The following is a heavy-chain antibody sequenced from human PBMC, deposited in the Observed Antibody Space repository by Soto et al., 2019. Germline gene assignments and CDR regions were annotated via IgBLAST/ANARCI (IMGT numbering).Heavy chain of an antibody. V-gene: IGHV4-59*01. Sequence: SETLSLTCTVSGGSIRSYYWTWIRQPPGQGMEWIGYIYYSGSTTYNPSLKSRVTMSVDSSKNQFSLKLTSVTAADTAVYYCARYGESRGWPIGYWGQGALVTVSS. CDR2: IYYSGST. J-gene: IGHJ4*02. CDR3: ARYGESRGWPIGY. CDR1: GGSIRSYY. D-gene: IGHD3-10*01.